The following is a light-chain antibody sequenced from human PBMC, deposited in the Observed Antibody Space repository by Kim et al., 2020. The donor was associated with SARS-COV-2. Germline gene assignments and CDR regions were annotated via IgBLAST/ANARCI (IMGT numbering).Light chain of an antibody. V-gene: IGLV3-25*03. Sequence: PEQTARITCYGDALPKQYAYWFQQKPGQAPVVLIYEDTERPSGIPERFSGSTSGTTVTLTISAVQAEDEADYYCQSADSSDTFWVFGGGTQLTVL. CDR2: EDT. CDR1: ALPKQY. CDR3: QSADSSDTFWV. J-gene: IGLJ3*02.